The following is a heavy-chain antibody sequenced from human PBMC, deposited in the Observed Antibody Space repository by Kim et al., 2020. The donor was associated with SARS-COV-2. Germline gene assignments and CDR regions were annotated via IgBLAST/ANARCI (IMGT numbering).Heavy chain of an antibody. D-gene: IGHD4-17*01. CDR2: MWYDGGST. CDR3: ARGSDYGDLLPYFDY. J-gene: IGHJ4*01. CDR1: GFSFSTYG. V-gene: IGHV3-33*01. Sequence: GGSLRLSCVASGFSFSTYGMHWVRQAPGKGLEWVAVMWYDGGSTNYADSVKGRFSISRDNSKNTLYLQMNSLRVEDTAVYYCARGSDYGDLLPYFDYWG.